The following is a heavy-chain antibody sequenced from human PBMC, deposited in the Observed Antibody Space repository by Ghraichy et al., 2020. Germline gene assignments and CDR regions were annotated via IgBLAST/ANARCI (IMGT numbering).Heavy chain of an antibody. V-gene: IGHV3-30*02. Sequence: GGSLRLSCAASGFTFSSYGMHWVRQAPGKGLEWVAFIRYDGSNKYYADSVKGRFTISRDNSKNTLYLQMNSLRAEDTAVYYCAKDRLEWLLVDYYYGMDVWGQGTTVTVSS. CDR3: AKDRLEWLLVDYYYGMDV. CDR1: GFTFSSYG. D-gene: IGHD3-3*01. J-gene: IGHJ6*02. CDR2: IRYDGSNK.